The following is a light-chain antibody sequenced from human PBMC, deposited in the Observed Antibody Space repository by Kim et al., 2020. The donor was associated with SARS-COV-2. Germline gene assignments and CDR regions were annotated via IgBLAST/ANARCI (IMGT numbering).Light chain of an antibody. V-gene: IGKV1-39*01. CDR3: QESYATPYT. Sequence: SASVGERVTITCRASRNINSFLNWYQHKPGNAPKLLIYAASNLQSGVPSRYSGSGSGTDFTLTISSLQPEDFATYYCQESYATPYTFGPGTKLEI. CDR2: AAS. J-gene: IGKJ2*01. CDR1: RNINSF.